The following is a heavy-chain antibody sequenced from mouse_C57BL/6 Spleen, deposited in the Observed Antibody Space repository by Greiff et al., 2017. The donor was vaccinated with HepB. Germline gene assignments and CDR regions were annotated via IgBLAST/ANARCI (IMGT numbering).Heavy chain of an antibody. D-gene: IGHD1-1*01. CDR1: GYTFTSYW. CDR2: IYPGSGST. J-gene: IGHJ2*01. V-gene: IGHV1-55*01. Sequence: VQLLQSGAELVKPGASVKMSCKASGYTFTSYWITWVKQRPGQGLEWIGDIYPGSGSTNYNEKFKSKATLTVDTSSSTAYMQLSSLTSEDSAVYDCARGGYCGSSYYFDYWGQGTTLTVSS. CDR3: ARGGYCGSSYYFDY.